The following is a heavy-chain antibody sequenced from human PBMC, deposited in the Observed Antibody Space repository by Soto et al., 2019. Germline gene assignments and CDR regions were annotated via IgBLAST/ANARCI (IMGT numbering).Heavy chain of an antibody. D-gene: IGHD5-18*01. V-gene: IGHV3-30-3*01. CDR3: ARAAVARYSYGSASYYYAMDV. Sequence: GGSLRLSCAASGFTFSSYAMHWVRQAPGKGLEWVAVISYDGSNKYYADSVKGRFTISRDNSKNTLYLQMNSLRAEDTAVYYCARAAVARYSYGSASYYYAMDVWGQGTTVTVSS. CDR2: ISYDGSNK. J-gene: IGHJ6*02. CDR1: GFTFSSYA.